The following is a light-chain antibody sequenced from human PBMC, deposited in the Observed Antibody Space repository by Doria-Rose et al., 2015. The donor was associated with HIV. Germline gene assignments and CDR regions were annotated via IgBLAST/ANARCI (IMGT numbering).Light chain of an antibody. J-gene: IGKJ1*01. CDR2: AAS. Sequence: RVTITFRASQTVSPYLNCFQQEPGKAPKLLIYAASRLQSGVPSRFSGSGSGTDFTLTISGLQPGDFATYYCQQTYSSPPWTFGQGTKVAMK. V-gene: IGKV1-39*01. CDR1: QTVSPY. CDR3: QQTYSSPPWT.